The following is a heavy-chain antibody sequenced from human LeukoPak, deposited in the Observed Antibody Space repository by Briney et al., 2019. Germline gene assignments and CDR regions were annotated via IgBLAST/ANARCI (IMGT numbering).Heavy chain of an antibody. Sequence: GGSLRLPCAASGIRYSSYWMRWVRQAPGKGREWVANIKQDGSDKNYVDSVKGRFTISRDNAKNAMYLQMNSLRAEDTAVYYCASASGMDVWGQGTTVTVSS. V-gene: IGHV3-7*01. J-gene: IGHJ6*02. CDR2: IKQDGSDK. CDR1: GIRYSSYW. CDR3: ASASGMDV.